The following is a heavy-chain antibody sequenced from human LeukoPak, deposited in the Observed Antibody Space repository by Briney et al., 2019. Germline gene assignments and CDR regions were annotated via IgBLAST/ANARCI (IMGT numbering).Heavy chain of an antibody. CDR3: ARGGPYYYGSGSWDFDY. Sequence: SETLSLTCTVSGGSISSYYWSSIRQPPGKGLEWIGYIYYSGSTNYNPSLKSRVTISVDTSKNQFSLKLSSVTAADTAVYYCARGGPYYYGSGSWDFDYWGQGTLVTVSS. CDR2: IYYSGST. V-gene: IGHV4-59*01. D-gene: IGHD3-10*01. J-gene: IGHJ4*02. CDR1: GGSISSYY.